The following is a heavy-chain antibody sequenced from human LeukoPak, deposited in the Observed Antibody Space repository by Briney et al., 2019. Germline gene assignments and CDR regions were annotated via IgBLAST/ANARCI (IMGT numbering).Heavy chain of an antibody. Sequence: PGGSLRLSCAASGFTFSSYSMNWVRQAPGKGLEWVSSISSSSYIYYADSVKGRFTISRDNAKNSLYLQMNSLRAEDTAVYYCARDNSEGQWLVGNWFDPWGQGTLVTVSS. CDR2: ISSSSYI. V-gene: IGHV3-21*01. CDR3: ARDNSEGQWLVGNWFDP. CDR1: GFTFSSYS. D-gene: IGHD6-19*01. J-gene: IGHJ5*02.